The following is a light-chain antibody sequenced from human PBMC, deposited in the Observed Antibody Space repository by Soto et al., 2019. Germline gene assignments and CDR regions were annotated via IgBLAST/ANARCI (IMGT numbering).Light chain of an antibody. CDR3: RQYNSYHT. Sequence: DIQMTQSPSTLSAFVGDRVTITCRASQSVASWLAWYQQRPGKAPKLLIYDASTLESGVPSRFSGRGSGTELTVAISILQPDDLAASYGRQYNSYHTFRGGTKVDIK. CDR1: QSVASW. V-gene: IGKV1-5*01. J-gene: IGKJ4*01. CDR2: DAS.